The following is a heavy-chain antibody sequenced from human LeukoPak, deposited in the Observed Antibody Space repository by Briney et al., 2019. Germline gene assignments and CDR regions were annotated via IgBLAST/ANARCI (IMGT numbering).Heavy chain of an antibody. V-gene: IGHV4-59*01. D-gene: IGHD6-19*01. Sequence: KPSETLSLTCTVSGGSISSYYWSWIRQPPGKGLEWIGYIYYSGITNYNPSLKSRVTISVDTSKNQFSLKLSSVTAADTAVYYCARDRIAVAGWYYYSMDVWGKGTTVTVSS. CDR3: ARDRIAVAGWYYYSMDV. CDR1: GGSISSYY. J-gene: IGHJ6*04. CDR2: IYYSGIT.